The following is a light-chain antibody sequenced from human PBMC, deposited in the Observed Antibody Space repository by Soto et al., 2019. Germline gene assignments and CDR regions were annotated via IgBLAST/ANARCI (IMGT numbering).Light chain of an antibody. V-gene: IGKV4-1*01. CDR2: WAS. J-gene: IGKJ1*01. Sequence: DIVMTQPPHSLAVSLGERATINCNSSQSVLYSSNNKNYLAWYQQKPGQPPKLLIYWASTRESGVPDRFSGSGSGTDFTLTISSLQAEDVAVYYCQQYYSTPWTFGQGTKVDIK. CDR3: QQYYSTPWT. CDR1: QSVLYSSNNKNY.